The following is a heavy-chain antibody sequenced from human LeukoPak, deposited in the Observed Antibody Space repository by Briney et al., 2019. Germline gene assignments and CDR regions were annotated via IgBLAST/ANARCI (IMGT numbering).Heavy chain of an antibody. D-gene: IGHD3-16*02. J-gene: IGHJ4*02. V-gene: IGHV4-34*01. Sequence: PSETLSLTCAVYGGSFSGYYWSWIRQPPGKGLEWIGEINHSGSTNYDPSLKSRVTISVDTSKNQFSLKLSSVTAADTAVYYCARVYVWGSYRPYFDYWAREPWSPSPQ. CDR3: ARVYVWGSYRPYFDY. CDR1: GGSFSGYY. CDR2: INHSGST.